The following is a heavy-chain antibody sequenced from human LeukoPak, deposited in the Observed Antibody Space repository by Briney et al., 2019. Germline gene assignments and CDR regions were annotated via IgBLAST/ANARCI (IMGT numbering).Heavy chain of an antibody. CDR3: ASGRQLGY. D-gene: IGHD6-6*01. J-gene: IGHJ4*02. CDR2: IKEDGSDK. CDR1: GFTFSSYA. Sequence: GGSLRLSCAASGFTFSSYAMSWVRQAPGKGLEWVANIKEDGSDKYYVDSVKGRFTISRDNAKNSLYLQMNSLRAEDSAIYYCASGRQLGYWGRGTQVTVSS. V-gene: IGHV3-7*01.